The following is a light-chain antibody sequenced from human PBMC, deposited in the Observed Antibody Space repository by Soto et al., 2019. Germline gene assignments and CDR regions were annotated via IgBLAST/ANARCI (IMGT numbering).Light chain of an antibody. V-gene: IGKV3-15*01. CDR2: GAS. CDR1: QSVSSN. Sequence: EIVMTQSPATLSVSPGDRATLSCRASQSVSSNLAWYQQKPGQAPSLLIYGASTMATGTPARFSGSGSGTEFTLTISSLQSEDFAVYYCQQYIRWPLTCGGGTKVEIK. CDR3: QQYIRWPLT. J-gene: IGKJ4*01.